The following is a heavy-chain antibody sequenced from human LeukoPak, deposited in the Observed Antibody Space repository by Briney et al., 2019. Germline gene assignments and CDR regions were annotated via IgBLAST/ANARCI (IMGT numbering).Heavy chain of an antibody. CDR1: GFTFSNYW. CDR2: INSDGINT. CDR3: ARDLGQYYDTSDNWFDP. J-gene: IGHJ5*02. V-gene: IGHV3-74*01. D-gene: IGHD3-22*01. Sequence: GGSLRLSSAASGFTFSNYWMHWLGQAPGKGLVWFSRINSDGINTSYADSVKGRFTISRDNAKNTLNLQMNSLRAEDTAVYYCARDLGQYYDTSDNWFDPWGQGTLVTVSS.